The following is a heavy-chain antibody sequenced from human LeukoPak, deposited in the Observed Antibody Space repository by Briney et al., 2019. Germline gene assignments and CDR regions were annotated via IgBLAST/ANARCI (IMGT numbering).Heavy chain of an antibody. CDR3: LIGCSGGSCYEQPDY. J-gene: IGHJ4*02. CDR1: GYTFTGYY. V-gene: IGHV1-2*06. Sequence: ASVKVSCKASGYTFTGYYMHWVRQAPGQGLEWMGRINPNSGGTNYAQKFQGRVTMTRDTSISTAYVELSRLRSDDTAVYYCLIGCSGGSCYEQPDYWGQGTLVTVSS. CDR2: INPNSGGT. D-gene: IGHD2-15*01.